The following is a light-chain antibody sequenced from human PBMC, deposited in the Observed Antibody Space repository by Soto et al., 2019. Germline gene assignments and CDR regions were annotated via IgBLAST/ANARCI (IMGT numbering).Light chain of an antibody. Sequence: EIVLTQSPGTLSLSPGERATLSCRASQSVSSSYLAWYQQKPGQAPRLLIYGASSRANGIPDRFSGSGSGTDFTLTISRLEPEDFAVYYCQQYGSSPGITFGQGTRLEIK. CDR1: QSVSSSY. CDR2: GAS. J-gene: IGKJ5*01. V-gene: IGKV3-20*01. CDR3: QQYGSSPGIT.